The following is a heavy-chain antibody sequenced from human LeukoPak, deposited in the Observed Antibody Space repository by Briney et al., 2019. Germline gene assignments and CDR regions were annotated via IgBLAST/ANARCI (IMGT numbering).Heavy chain of an antibody. Sequence: PGGSLRLSCAASGFTFSTYWMSWVRQAPGKGLEWVANIKEDGTEKHYVDSVNGRFTISRDNAKNSLYLQMNSLRAEDTAVYSCARSGTYYDFWSGPTDYWGQGTLVTVSS. D-gene: IGHD3-3*01. CDR2: IKEDGTEK. CDR3: ARSGTYYDFWSGPTDY. V-gene: IGHV3-7*03. CDR1: GFTFSTYW. J-gene: IGHJ4*02.